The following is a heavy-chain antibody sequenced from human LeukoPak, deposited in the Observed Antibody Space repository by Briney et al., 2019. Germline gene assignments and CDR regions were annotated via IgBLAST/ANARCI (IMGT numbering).Heavy chain of an antibody. D-gene: IGHD2-21*02. CDR3: ARQRMVVTAPDY. V-gene: IGHV3-21*01. Sequence: GGSLRLSCAASGFTFSSYAMSWVRQAPGKGLEWVSSISSSSSYIYYADSVKGRFTISRDNAKNSLYLQMNSLRAEDTAVYYCARQRMVVTAPDYWGQGTTVTVSS. J-gene: IGHJ4*03. CDR2: ISSSSSYI. CDR1: GFTFSSYA.